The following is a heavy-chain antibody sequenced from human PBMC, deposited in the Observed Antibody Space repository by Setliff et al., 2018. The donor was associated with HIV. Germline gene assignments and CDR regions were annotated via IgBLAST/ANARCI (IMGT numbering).Heavy chain of an antibody. Sequence: LSLSCKVSGYSFSGYSINWVRQAPGKGLEWVAGINWDSATVAYADPVKGRFTISRDNSKNTLYLQMNSLRAEDTAVYYCARGQLRYLANDYYFDYWGQGTLVTVSS. J-gene: IGHJ4*02. D-gene: IGHD3-9*01. CDR3: ARGQLRYLANDYYFDY. CDR1: GYSFSGYS. CDR2: INWDSATV. V-gene: IGHV3-9*01.